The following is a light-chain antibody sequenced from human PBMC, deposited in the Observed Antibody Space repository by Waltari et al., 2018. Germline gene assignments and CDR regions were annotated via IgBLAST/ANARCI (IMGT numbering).Light chain of an antibody. Sequence: IQMTQSPSSVSASVGDTFTITCRASRGVSGWLAWYQQKPGKAPNLLIYRTSDLHTGVPSRFSGSGSETEFTLTISGLQPEDFATYYCQQATSLPPTFGGGTKVEIK. V-gene: IGKV1-12*01. CDR1: RGVSGW. CDR3: QQATSLPPT. CDR2: RTS. J-gene: IGKJ4*01.